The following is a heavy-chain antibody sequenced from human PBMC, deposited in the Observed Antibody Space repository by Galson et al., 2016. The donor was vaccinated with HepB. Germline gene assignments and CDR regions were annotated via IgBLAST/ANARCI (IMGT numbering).Heavy chain of an antibody. CDR2: IRTKPYGGTT. CDR3: TRDQEYGAYRDTSGYFSLPFDY. CDR1: GFTSGDNA. V-gene: IGHV3-49*03. D-gene: IGHD3-22*01. Sequence: SLRLSCAGSGFTSGDNAMSWFRQAPGKGLEWVGFIRTKPYGGTTHYAASVKGRFTISRDDSKSIAYLQMNSLKTEDTAVYYCTRDQEYGAYRDTSGYFSLPFDYWGQGTLVTVSS. J-gene: IGHJ4*02.